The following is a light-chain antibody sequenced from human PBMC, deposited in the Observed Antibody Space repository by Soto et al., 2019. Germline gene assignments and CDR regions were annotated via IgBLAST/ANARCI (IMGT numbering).Light chain of an antibody. CDR1: QSVSSSS. CDR2: GAS. CDR3: PHYENSPPYT. V-gene: IGKV3-20*01. J-gene: IGKJ2*01. Sequence: EIVLTQSPGTLSLSPGERATLSCRASQSVSSSSLAWYQQKPGQAPRLLIYGASSRATGISDRLSGSGSGTNFSPPNNRLEPEDSAVDYLPHYENSPPYTFGPGNKLEIK.